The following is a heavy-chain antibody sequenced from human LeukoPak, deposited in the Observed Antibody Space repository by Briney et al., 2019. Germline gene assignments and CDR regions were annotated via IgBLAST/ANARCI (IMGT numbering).Heavy chain of an antibody. Sequence: SETLSLTCAVYGGSFSGYYWSWIRQPPGKGLEWIGEINHRGSTNYNPSLKSRVTISVDTSKNQFSLKLSSVTAADTAVYYCASGAVAGRNYWGQGTLVTVSS. J-gene: IGHJ4*02. CDR1: GGSFSGYY. D-gene: IGHD6-19*01. V-gene: IGHV4-34*01. CDR2: INHRGST. CDR3: ASGAVAGRNY.